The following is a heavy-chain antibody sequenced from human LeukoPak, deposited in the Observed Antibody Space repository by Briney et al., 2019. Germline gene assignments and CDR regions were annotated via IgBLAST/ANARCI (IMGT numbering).Heavy chain of an antibody. CDR1: GYSISSGYY. CDR2: IYHSGST. Sequence: PSETLSLTCAVSGYSISSGYYWGWIRQPPGKGLEWIGSIYHSGSTYYNPSLKSRVTISVDTSKNQFSLKLSSVTAADTAVYYCARDQEGVVTAIPVVYYYYYYMDVWGKGTTVTVSS. D-gene: IGHD2-21*02. J-gene: IGHJ6*03. CDR3: ARDQEGVVTAIPVVYYYYYYMDV. V-gene: IGHV4-38-2*02.